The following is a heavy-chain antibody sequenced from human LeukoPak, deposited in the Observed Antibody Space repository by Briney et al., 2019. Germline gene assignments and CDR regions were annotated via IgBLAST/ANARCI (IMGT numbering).Heavy chain of an antibody. J-gene: IGHJ6*03. CDR3: ARAAAGTTYYYYHMDV. Sequence: SETLFLTCTVSGGSISSSSYYWGWIRQPPGTGLEWIGSIYHSGSTYYNPSLKSRVTISVDTSKNQFSLKLSSVTAADTAVYYCARAAAGTTYYYYHMDVWGKGTTVTVSS. V-gene: IGHV4-39*07. D-gene: IGHD6-13*01. CDR2: IYHSGST. CDR1: GGSISSSSYY.